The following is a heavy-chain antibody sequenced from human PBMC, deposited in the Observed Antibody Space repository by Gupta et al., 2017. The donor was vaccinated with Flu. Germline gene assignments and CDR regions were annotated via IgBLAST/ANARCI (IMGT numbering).Heavy chain of an antibody. Sequence: EVQLVESGGGLVKPGGSLRLSCAASGFTFSSYSMNWVRQAPGKGLEWVSSISSSSSYIYYADSVKGRFTISRDNAKNSLYLQMNSLRAEDTAVYYCARQDYDFWSGYYSGIVYWGQGTLVTVSS. CDR3: ARQDYDFWSGYYSGIVY. CDR2: ISSSSSYI. CDR1: GFTFSSYS. J-gene: IGHJ4*02. D-gene: IGHD3-3*01. V-gene: IGHV3-21*01.